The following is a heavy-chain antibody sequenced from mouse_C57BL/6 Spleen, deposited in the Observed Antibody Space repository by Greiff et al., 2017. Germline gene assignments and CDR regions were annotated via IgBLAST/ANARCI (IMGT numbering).Heavy chain of an antibody. J-gene: IGHJ2*01. CDR3: ARDRSNYAYFDY. Sequence: EVHLVESGGGLVKPGGSLKLSCAASGFTFSSYAMSWVRQTPEKRLEWVATISDGGSYTYYPDNVKGRFTISRDNAKNNLYLQMSHLKSEDTAMYYCARDRSNYAYFDYWGQGTTLTVSS. D-gene: IGHD2-5*01. CDR2: ISDGGSYT. CDR1: GFTFSSYA. V-gene: IGHV5-4*01.